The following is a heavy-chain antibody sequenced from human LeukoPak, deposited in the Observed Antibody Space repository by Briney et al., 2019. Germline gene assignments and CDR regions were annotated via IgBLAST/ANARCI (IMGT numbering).Heavy chain of an antibody. D-gene: IGHD6-19*01. V-gene: IGHV3-23*01. J-gene: IGHJ4*02. Sequence: GGSLRLSCAASGFTFSSYAMSWVRQAPGKWLEWVSAISGSGGSTYYADSVKGRFTISRDNSKNTLYLQMNSLRAEDTAVYYCANDEKSGWYRPWGVDDWGQGTLVTVSS. CDR1: GFTFSSYA. CDR2: ISGSGGST. CDR3: ANDEKSGWYRPWGVDD.